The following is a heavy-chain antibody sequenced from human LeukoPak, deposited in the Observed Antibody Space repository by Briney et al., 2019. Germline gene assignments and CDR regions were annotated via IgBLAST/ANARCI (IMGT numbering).Heavy chain of an antibody. J-gene: IGHJ4*02. CDR1: GYTFTGHY. Sequence: GASVKVSCKASGYTFTGHYMHWVRQAPGQGLEWMGWINPKSGGTNYAQKFQGRVTMTRDTSVSTAYMELSSLRSDDTAVYFCAREAYSGYAWGADWGQGTLVTVSS. CDR3: AREAYSGYAWGAD. CDR2: INPKSGGT. V-gene: IGHV1-2*02. D-gene: IGHD5-12*01.